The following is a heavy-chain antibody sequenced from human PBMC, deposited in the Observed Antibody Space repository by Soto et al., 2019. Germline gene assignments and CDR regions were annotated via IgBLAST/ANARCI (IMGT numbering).Heavy chain of an antibody. CDR2: ISPMFGAA. D-gene: IGHD3-10*01. J-gene: IGHJ4*02. CDR1: GGTFDTYA. CDR3: AREVQVHTPAFVY. V-gene: IGHV1-69*19. Sequence: QVQLEQSGAEMKKPGSSVKVSCQSSGGTFDTYAMNWVRQAPGQGPEWMGDISPMFGAANYAPNFQGRVTITADESTGTSYMQLSSLTSEDTALYFCAREVQVHTPAFVYWGQGTLVTVSS.